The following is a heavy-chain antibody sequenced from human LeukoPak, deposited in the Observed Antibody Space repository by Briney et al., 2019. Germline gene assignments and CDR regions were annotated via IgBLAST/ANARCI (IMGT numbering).Heavy chain of an antibody. Sequence: PSETLSLTRTVSGYSISSGYYWGWIRQPPGKGLEWIGSIYHSGSTYYNPSLKSRVTISEDPSKNQFSLKLSSVTAADTAVYYCAREDGTSMDNAFDIWGQGTMVTVSS. CDR3: AREDGTSMDNAFDI. J-gene: IGHJ3*02. CDR1: GYSISSGYY. V-gene: IGHV4-38-2*02. D-gene: IGHD5-18*01. CDR2: IYHSGST.